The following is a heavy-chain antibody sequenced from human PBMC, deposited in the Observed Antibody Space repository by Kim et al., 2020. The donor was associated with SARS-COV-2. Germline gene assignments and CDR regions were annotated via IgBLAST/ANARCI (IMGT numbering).Heavy chain of an antibody. CDR1: GGSISSSSYY. CDR2: IYYSGST. CDR3: ASPLVARPEPYWYFDL. J-gene: IGHJ2*01. Sequence: SETLSLTCTVSGGSISSSSYYWGWIRQPPGKGLEWIGSIYYSGSTYYNPSLKSRVTISVDTSKNQFSLKLSSVTAADTAVYYCASPLVARPEPYWYFDLWGRGTLFTVSS. D-gene: IGHD2-15*01. V-gene: IGHV4-39*01.